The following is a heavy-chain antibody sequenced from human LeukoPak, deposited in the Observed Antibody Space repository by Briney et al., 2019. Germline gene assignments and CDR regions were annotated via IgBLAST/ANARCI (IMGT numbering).Heavy chain of an antibody. Sequence: GGSLRLSCSASGFNFGDYNMDWLRQAPGKGLEWVGHDRAKIHGWTTDYAASVKGRFTISRDDSKSVVYLQMTSLQSEDTAVYYCSRGQLYPYGPEFDYWGQGTLVTVSS. CDR1: GFNFGDYN. J-gene: IGHJ4*02. D-gene: IGHD3-10*01. V-gene: IGHV3-49*03. CDR2: DRAKIHGWTT. CDR3: SRGQLYPYGPEFDY.